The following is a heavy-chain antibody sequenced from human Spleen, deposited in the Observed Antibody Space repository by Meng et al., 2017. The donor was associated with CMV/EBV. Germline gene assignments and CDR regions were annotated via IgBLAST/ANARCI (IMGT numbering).Heavy chain of an antibody. D-gene: IGHD2-2*01. V-gene: IGHV3-23*01. J-gene: IGHJ4*02. CDR2: SIMGGVT. Sequence: GESLKISCAASGFTFSSYAMSWVRQAPGKGLEWVSASIMGGVTYYADSAKGRFIISRDNSRNTLYLQMNSLRVEDTAVYYCAKPVGYCSTTSCYFDYWGQGTLVTVSS. CDR3: AKPVGYCSTTSCYFDY. CDR1: GFTFSSYA.